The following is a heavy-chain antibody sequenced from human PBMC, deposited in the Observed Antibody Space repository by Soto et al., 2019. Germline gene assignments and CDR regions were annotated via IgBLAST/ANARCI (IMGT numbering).Heavy chain of an antibody. CDR2: IYYSGST. CDR1: GGSISSYY. Sequence: PSETLSLTCTVSGGSISSYYWSWIRQPPGKGLEWIGYIYYSGSTNYNPSLKSRVTISVDTSKNQFSLKLSSVTAADTAVYYCARLSAKYYMDVWGKGTTVTVSS. J-gene: IGHJ6*03. V-gene: IGHV4-59*08. CDR3: ARLSAKYYMDV.